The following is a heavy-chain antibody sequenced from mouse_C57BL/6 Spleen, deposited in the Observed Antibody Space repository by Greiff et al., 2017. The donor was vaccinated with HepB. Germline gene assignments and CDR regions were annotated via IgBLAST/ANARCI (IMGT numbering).Heavy chain of an antibody. V-gene: IGHV1-47*01. CDR2: FHPYNDDT. D-gene: IGHD2-4*01. Sequence: VQGVESGAELVKPGASVKMSSKASGYTFTTYPIEWMKQNHGKSLEWIGNFHPYNDDTKYNEKFKGKATLTVEKSSSTVYLELSRLTSDDSAVYYCARKRDDYDLFDYWGQGTTLTVSS. CDR3: ARKRDDYDLFDY. J-gene: IGHJ2*01. CDR1: GYTFTTYP.